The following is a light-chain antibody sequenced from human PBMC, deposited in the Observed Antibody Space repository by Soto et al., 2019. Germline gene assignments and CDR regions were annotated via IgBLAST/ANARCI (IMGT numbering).Light chain of an antibody. CDR1: QEIRF. J-gene: IGKJ2*01. CDR2: ATS. CDR3: LQHNTYPYT. Sequence: DIQMTQSPFSLSASVGDRVTITCRASQEIRFLGLFQQKPGEAPKRLIYATSNLEGGVPSRFSGSGSGTEFTLTISSLQPEDFATYFCLQHNTYPYTFGQGTKVDIK. V-gene: IGKV1-17*01.